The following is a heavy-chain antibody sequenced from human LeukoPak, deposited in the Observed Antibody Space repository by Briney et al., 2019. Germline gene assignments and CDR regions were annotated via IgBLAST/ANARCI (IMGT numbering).Heavy chain of an antibody. CDR2: ISAYNGNT. CDR3: ARLGDQLLYYYFDY. D-gene: IGHD2-2*02. CDR1: GYTFTSYG. Sequence: ASVKVSCKPSGYTFTSYGISWVRQAPGHGLEWMGWISAYNGNTNYAQTLQGRVTMTTVTSTSTAYMELRSLRSDDTAVYYCARLGDQLLYYYFDYWGQGTLVTVSS. J-gene: IGHJ4*02. V-gene: IGHV1-18*01.